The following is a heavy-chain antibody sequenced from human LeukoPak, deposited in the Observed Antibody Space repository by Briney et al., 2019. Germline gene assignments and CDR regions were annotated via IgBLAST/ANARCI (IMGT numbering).Heavy chain of an antibody. D-gene: IGHD5-18*01. V-gene: IGHV3-23*01. CDR1: GFTFSSYA. Sequence: GGSLRLSCAASGFTFSSYAMSWVRQAPGKGLEWVSAISGSGGSAYYADSVKGRFTISRDNSKNTLYLQMNSLRAEDRAVYYCANWGTAMAGDYWGQGTLVTVSS. J-gene: IGHJ4*02. CDR2: ISGSGGSA. CDR3: ANWGTAMAGDY.